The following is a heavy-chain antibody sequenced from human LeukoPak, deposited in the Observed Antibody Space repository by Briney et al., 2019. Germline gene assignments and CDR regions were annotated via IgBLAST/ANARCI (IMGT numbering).Heavy chain of an antibody. Sequence: PEGSLRLSCAASGFTFSGYAMHWVRQAPGKGLVWVSRIKSDGSITSYADSVMGRFTISRDNARNTLFLEMNSLRAEDSAVYYCARDGFLGPVTAYLDYWGQGTPVTVSS. V-gene: IGHV3-74*01. CDR1: GFTFSGYA. J-gene: IGHJ4*02. CDR2: IKSDGSIT. CDR3: ARDGFLGPVTAYLDY. D-gene: IGHD2-21*02.